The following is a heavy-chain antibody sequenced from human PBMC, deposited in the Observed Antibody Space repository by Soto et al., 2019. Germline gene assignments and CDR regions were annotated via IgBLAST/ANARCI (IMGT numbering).Heavy chain of an antibody. CDR3: ARPRYPTGFFDY. Sequence: PGGSLRLSCAASGFTVSSNYMSWVRQAPGEGLEWVSVIYSGGSTYYADSVKGRFIISRDNSKNTLYLQMNSLRAEDTAVYYCARPRYPTGFFDYWGQGTLVTVSS. V-gene: IGHV3-53*01. CDR2: IYSGGST. CDR1: GFTVSSNY. J-gene: IGHJ4*02. D-gene: IGHD2-2*02.